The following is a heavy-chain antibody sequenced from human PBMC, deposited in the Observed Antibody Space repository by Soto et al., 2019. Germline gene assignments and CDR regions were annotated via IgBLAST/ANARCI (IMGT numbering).Heavy chain of an antibody. D-gene: IGHD6-19*01. V-gene: IGHV1-18*04. CDR3: ARVEQSLLFQF. Sequence: WASVKVSCKASGYSFTSYGISWVRQAPGQGLECMGWISVYNGNTHYAQKFQGRVTMTADTSTSTAYMELRSLRSDDTAVYYCARVEQSLLFQFWGLGTPVTVSS. J-gene: IGHJ4*02. CDR1: GYSFTSYG. CDR2: ISVYNGNT.